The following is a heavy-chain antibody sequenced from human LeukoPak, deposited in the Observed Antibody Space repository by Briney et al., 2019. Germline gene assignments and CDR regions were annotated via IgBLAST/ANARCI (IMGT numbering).Heavy chain of an antibody. J-gene: IGHJ3*02. CDR3: AKDPIAYYYDSGGYYDPFDI. D-gene: IGHD3-22*01. V-gene: IGHV3-23*01. Sequence: PGGSLRLSCAASGITFSSYAMSWDRQAPGRGLEWVSVIYGAGGSTYYADTVKGRFNVSRDNTKSTLYLQMNSLRAEDTAVYYCAKDPIAYYYDSGGYYDPFDIWGQGTLVTVSS. CDR1: GITFSSYA. CDR2: IYGAGGST.